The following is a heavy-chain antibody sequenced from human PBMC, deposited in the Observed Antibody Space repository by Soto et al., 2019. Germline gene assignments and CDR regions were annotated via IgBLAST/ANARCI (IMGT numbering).Heavy chain of an antibody. J-gene: IGHJ4*02. CDR1: GYRFATHW. CDR2: IYPGDSDA. D-gene: IGHD3-16*01. CDR3: ARSQFDYVWGTSGYFDS. Sequence: ESLKVSFKGCGYRFATHWVGWVRQMPGKGLEWMGIIYPGDSDARYSPSFKGQVTISVDESTTTAFLQWSRLKASDTAMYFCARSQFDYVWGTSGYFDSWGQGTLVTVSS. V-gene: IGHV5-51*01.